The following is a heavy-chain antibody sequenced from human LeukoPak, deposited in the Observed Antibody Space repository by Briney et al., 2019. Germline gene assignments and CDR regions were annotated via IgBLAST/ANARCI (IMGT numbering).Heavy chain of an antibody. Sequence: GASVKVSCKASGGTFSSYAISWVRQAPGQGLEWMGGIIPIFGTTNYAQKFQGRVTITADESTSTAYMELSSLRSEDTAVYYCARAGYYYDSSGYTYAFDIWGQGTMVTVSS. CDR3: ARAGYYYDSSGYTYAFDI. CDR2: IIPIFGTT. J-gene: IGHJ3*02. D-gene: IGHD3-22*01. V-gene: IGHV1-69*13. CDR1: GGTFSSYA.